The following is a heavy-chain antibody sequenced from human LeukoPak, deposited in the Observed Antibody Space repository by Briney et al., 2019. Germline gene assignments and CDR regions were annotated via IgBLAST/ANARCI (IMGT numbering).Heavy chain of an antibody. Sequence: SGGSLRLSCAASGFTLRSYAMSWVRQAPGKGLEWVSAVSGSGGSTYHAASVKGRFTISRDKTKNTLYLQMNSLRAEDTAVYYCASLGSGSYFGSFDYWGQGNLVTVSS. CDR1: GFTLRSYA. CDR3: ASLGSGSYFGSFDY. D-gene: IGHD1-26*01. CDR2: VSGSGGST. J-gene: IGHJ4*02. V-gene: IGHV3-23*01.